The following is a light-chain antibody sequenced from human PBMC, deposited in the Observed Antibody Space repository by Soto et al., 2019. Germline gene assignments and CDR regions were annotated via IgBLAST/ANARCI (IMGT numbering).Light chain of an antibody. CDR3: QQYGSSPIT. CDR2: AAS. V-gene: IGKV1-17*01. Sequence: DIQLTQSPSSLSASVGDRVTITCRASQGIRNDLGWYQQKPGKAPKLLIYAASSRATGIPDRFSGSGSGTDFSLTISRLEPEDFAVYYCQQYGSSPITFGQGTRLEIK. CDR1: QGIRND. J-gene: IGKJ5*01.